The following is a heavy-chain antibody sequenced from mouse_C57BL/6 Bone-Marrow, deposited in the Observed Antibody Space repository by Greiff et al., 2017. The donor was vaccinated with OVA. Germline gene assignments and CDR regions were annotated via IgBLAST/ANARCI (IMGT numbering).Heavy chain of an antibody. CDR1: GFTFTDYY. Sequence: EVMLVESGGGLVQPGGSLSLSCAASGFTFTDYYMSWVRQPPGKALEWLGFIRNKANGYTTEYSASVKGRFTISRDNSQSILYLQMNALRAEDSATYYCASLYYYYGSSYAMDYWGQGTSVTVSS. D-gene: IGHD1-1*01. V-gene: IGHV7-3*01. CDR2: IRNKANGYTT. CDR3: ASLYYYYGSSYAMDY. J-gene: IGHJ4*01.